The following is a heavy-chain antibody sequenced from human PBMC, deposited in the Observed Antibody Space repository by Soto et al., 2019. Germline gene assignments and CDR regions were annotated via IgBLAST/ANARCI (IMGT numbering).Heavy chain of an antibody. J-gene: IGHJ4*02. Sequence: SETLSLTCTVSGGSISSYYWSWIRQPPGKRLEWIGYIYYSGSTNYNPSLKSRVTISVDTSKNQFSLKLSSVTAADSAVYYCASPPGASFDSGGRGPLVTVSS. CDR1: GGSISSYY. V-gene: IGHV4-59*01. CDR3: ASPPGASFDS. CDR2: IYYSGST. D-gene: IGHD3-10*01.